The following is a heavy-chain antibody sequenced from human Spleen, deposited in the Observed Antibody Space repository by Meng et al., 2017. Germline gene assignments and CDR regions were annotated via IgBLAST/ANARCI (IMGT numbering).Heavy chain of an antibody. V-gene: IGHV1-18*01. CDR2: ISAYNGNT. J-gene: IGHJ4*02. CDR1: GGIFSKSV. Sequence: ASVKVSCKAPGGIFSKSVIGWVRQAPGQGLEWMGWISAYNGNTNYAQKLQGRVTMTTDTSTSTAYMELRSLRSDDTAVYYCASFGRSGYSLDYWGQGTLVTVSS. D-gene: IGHD3-22*01. CDR3: ASFGRSGYSLDY.